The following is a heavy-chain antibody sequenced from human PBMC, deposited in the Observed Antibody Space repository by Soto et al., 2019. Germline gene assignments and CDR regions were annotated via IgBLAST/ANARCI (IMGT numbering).Heavy chain of an antibody. CDR2: INSGGGNT. J-gene: IGHJ4*02. CDR3: AGGKCAGDCYFDD. V-gene: IGHV1-46*01. Sequence: QVQLVQSGTEVKKPGASVKISCKASGYTFTGYYIYWVRQAPGQGLEFMGAINSGGGNTDYAQKFQGRVTVTRDTSTSTVDMELTSLRFDDTAVYYCAGGKCAGDCYFDDWGQGTLVTVSS. D-gene: IGHD2-21*02. CDR1: GYTFTGYY.